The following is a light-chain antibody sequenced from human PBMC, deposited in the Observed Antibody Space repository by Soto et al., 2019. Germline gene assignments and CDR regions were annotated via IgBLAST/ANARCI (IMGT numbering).Light chain of an antibody. Sequence: QSVLTQPPSVSGAPGQRVTISCTGSSSNIGAGYDVHWYQQLPGTAPKLLIYGNSNRPSGVPDRFSGSKSGTSASLAITGLSPEDEAVYHCQPYDSSLSGFYVFGSGTKLTVL. CDR2: GNS. V-gene: IGLV1-40*01. CDR1: SSNIGAGYD. J-gene: IGLJ1*01. CDR3: QPYDSSLSGFYV.